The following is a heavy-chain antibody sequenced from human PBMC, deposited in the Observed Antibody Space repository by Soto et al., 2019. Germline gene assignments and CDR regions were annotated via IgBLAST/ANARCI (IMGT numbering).Heavy chain of an antibody. CDR1: GGSINSTGYY. D-gene: IGHD3-10*01. CDR2: IYFSGST. V-gene: IGHV4-39*01. Sequence: PSETLSLTCTVSGGSINSTGYYWGWIRQPPGKGLEWIGSIYFSGSTSYNPSLKSRVTMSVDTSKNQLSLKVGSVTAADTAVYYCARSRGTRVRGIKYYYYGMDVWGQGTKVTVSS. CDR3: ARSRGTRVRGIKYYYYGMDV. J-gene: IGHJ6*02.